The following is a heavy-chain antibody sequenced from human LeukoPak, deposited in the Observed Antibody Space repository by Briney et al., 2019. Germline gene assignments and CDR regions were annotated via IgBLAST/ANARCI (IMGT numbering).Heavy chain of an antibody. J-gene: IGHJ4*02. CDR3: ARENWNYDY. CDR1: GFTFSRFW. Sequence: QPGGSLRLSCAASGFTFSRFWMHWVRQAPGKGLVWVSRISSDGGTTTYADSVKGRFTISRDDAKNTLYLQMNSLRAEDTAVYYCARENWNYDYWGQGTLVTVSS. D-gene: IGHD1-7*01. CDR2: ISSDGGTT. V-gene: IGHV3-74*01.